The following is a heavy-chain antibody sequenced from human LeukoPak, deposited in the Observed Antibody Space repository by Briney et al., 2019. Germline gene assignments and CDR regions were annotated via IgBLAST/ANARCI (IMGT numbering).Heavy chain of an antibody. V-gene: IGHV3-23*01. J-gene: IGHJ4*02. CDR2: ISGSGGST. CDR3: AKDSSITMVRGVIDY. Sequence: GGSLRLSCAASGFTFSSYAMSWVRQAPGKGLEWVSAISGSGGSTYYAGSVKGRFTISRDNSKNTLYLQMNSLRAEDTAVYYCAKDSSITMVRGVIDYWGQGTLVTVSS. CDR1: GFTFSSYA. D-gene: IGHD3-10*01.